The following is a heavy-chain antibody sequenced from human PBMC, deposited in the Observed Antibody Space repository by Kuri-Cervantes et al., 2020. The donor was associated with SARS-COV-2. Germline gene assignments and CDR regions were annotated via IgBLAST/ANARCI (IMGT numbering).Heavy chain of an antibody. CDR1: GGTFSSYA. J-gene: IGHJ4*02. V-gene: IGHV1-69*13. CDR3: AQGNRHEYGDLVY. D-gene: IGHD1-14*01. Sequence: SVKVSCKASGGTFSSYAISWVRQAPGQGLEWMGGIIPVFGTGHYAQKFQGRVTITADESTSTAYLELGSLTSEDTAVYYCAQGNRHEYGDLVYWGQGTLVTVSS. CDR2: IIPVFGTG.